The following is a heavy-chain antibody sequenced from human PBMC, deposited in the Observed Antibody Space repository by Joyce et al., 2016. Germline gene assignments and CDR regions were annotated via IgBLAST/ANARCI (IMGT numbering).Heavy chain of an antibody. CDR3: ARSLLRFLEWLEIDY. J-gene: IGHJ4*02. D-gene: IGHD3-3*01. V-gene: IGHV1-2*06. Sequence: QVQLVQSGAEVTKPGASVKVSCKASGYTFTGYYMHWVRQAPGQGLEWMGRINPNSGGTNYAQKFQGRVTMTRDTSISTAYMELSRLRSDDTAVYYCARSLLRFLEWLEIDYWGQGTLVTVSS. CDR2: INPNSGGT. CDR1: GYTFTGYY.